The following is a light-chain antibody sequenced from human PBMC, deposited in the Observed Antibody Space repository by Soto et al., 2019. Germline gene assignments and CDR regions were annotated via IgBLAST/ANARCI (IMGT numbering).Light chain of an antibody. Sequence: EVVMTQSPATLSVYPGERATLSCRASQRISSNLAWYQQRRGQAPRLLIYGASTRATGIPARFSGSGSETEFTLTISSLQSEDFAVYYCQHYNNWPPWTFGQGTKVEIK. J-gene: IGKJ1*01. CDR3: QHYNNWPPWT. CDR2: GAS. CDR1: QRISSN. V-gene: IGKV3-15*01.